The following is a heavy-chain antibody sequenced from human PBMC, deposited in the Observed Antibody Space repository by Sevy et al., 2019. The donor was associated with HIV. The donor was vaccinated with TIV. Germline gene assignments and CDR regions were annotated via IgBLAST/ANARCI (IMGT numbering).Heavy chain of an antibody. CDR3: ARDFREYSSGSFYFDY. J-gene: IGHJ4*02. V-gene: IGHV3-53*01. CDR2: CYSGGST. CDR1: GFTVSSNY. D-gene: IGHD6-25*01. Sequence: VGSLRLSCAASGFTVSSNYMSWVRQAPGKALEWVSVCYSGGSTYYSDSVKGRFTISRDNSKNTLYLQMNSLSAEDTAVYYCARDFREYSSGSFYFDYWGQGTLVTVSS.